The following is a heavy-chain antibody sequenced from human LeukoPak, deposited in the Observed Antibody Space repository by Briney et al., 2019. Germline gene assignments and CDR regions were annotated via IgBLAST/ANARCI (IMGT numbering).Heavy chain of an antibody. CDR3: ASGSYYYDSSGYRVFDY. D-gene: IGHD3-22*01. Sequence: ASVKVSCKASGGTFSSYVISWVRQAPGQGLEWMGRIIPIFGTANYAQKFQGRVTITTDESTSTAYMELSSLRSEDTAVYYCASGSYYYDSSGYRVFDYWGQGTLVTVSS. CDR2: IIPIFGTA. CDR1: GGTFSSYV. V-gene: IGHV1-69*05. J-gene: IGHJ4*02.